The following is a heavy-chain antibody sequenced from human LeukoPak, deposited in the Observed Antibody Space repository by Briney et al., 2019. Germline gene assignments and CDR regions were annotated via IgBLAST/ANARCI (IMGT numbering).Heavy chain of an antibody. CDR1: GYTFTGKY. D-gene: IGHD1-26*01. J-gene: IGHJ4*02. V-gene: IGHV1-2*02. CDR2: INPNNDDT. CDR3: ARTPYSSGTYDY. Sequence: ASVKVSCKASGYTFTGKYMHWVPQAPGQGLEWMGWINPNNDDTNYAQKFQGRVTMTRDTSLSTAYMELSRLRSDDTAVYYCARTPYSSGTYDYWGQGTLVTVSS.